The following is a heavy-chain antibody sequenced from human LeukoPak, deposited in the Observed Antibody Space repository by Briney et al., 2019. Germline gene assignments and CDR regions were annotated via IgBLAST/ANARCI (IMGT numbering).Heavy chain of an antibody. Sequence: GGSLRLSCAASGFSFSSYAMNWVRQAPGKGLEWVSAISGSGGSTYYADSVKGRFTISRDTASNTMHLEMNNLRIEDTAVYYCMRDYMGWFDPWGQGSLVTVSS. CDR1: GFSFSSYA. V-gene: IGHV3-23*01. CDR3: MRDYMGWFDP. J-gene: IGHJ5*02. CDR2: ISGSGGST. D-gene: IGHD3-10*01.